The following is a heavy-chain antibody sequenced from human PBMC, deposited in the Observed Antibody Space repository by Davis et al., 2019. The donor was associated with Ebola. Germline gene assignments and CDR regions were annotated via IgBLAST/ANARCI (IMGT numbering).Heavy chain of an antibody. J-gene: IGHJ4*02. CDR1: GGPFSSYA. Sequence: SVKVSCKASGGPFSSYAISWVRQAPGQGLEWMGRIIPILGIANYAQKFQGRVTITADKSTSTAYMELSSLRSEDTAVYYCARERPVQLWSGEFDYWGQGTLVTVSS. CDR2: IIPILGIA. V-gene: IGHV1-69*04. D-gene: IGHD5-18*01. CDR3: ARERPVQLWSGEFDY.